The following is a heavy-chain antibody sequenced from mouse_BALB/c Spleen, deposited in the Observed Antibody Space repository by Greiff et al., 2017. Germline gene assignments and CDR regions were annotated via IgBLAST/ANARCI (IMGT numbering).Heavy chain of an antibody. V-gene: IGHV5-17*02. CDR1: GFTFSSFG. CDR3: ARETARALYYFDY. Sequence: EVKLVESGGGLVQPGGSRKLSCAASGFTFSSFGMHWVRQAPEKGLEWVAYISSGSSTIYYADTVKGRFTISRDNPKNTLFLQMTSLRSEDTAMYYCARETARALYYFDYWGQGTTLTVSS. CDR2: ISSGSSTI. D-gene: IGHD3-2*01. J-gene: IGHJ2*01.